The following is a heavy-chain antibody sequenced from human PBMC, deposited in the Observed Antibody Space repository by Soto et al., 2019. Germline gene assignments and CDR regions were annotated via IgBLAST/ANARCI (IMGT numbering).Heavy chain of an antibody. CDR1: GYTFTSYG. Sequence: ASVKVSCKASGYTFTSYGISWVRQAPRQILKWMGWISGYNGNTNYAQNLQGRVTMTTDKSTSTAYMELRSLRSDDTAVYYCARYCSSTSCSYPLGAFDIWGQGTMVTVSS. CDR2: ISGYNGNT. V-gene: IGHV1-18*01. D-gene: IGHD2-2*01. CDR3: ARYCSSTSCSYPLGAFDI. J-gene: IGHJ3*02.